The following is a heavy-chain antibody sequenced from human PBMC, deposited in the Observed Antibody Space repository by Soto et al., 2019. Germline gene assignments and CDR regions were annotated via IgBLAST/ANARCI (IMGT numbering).Heavy chain of an antibody. CDR3: ATRRRIAAAGTSPPAVYYYYGMDV. D-gene: IGHD6-13*01. Sequence: ASVKVSCKASGYTFTSYGISWVRQAPGQGLEWMGWISAYNGNTNYAQKLQGRVTMTTDTSTSTAYMELRSLRSDDTAVHYCATRRRIAAAGTSPPAVYYYYGMDVWGQGTTVTVSS. V-gene: IGHV1-18*01. CDR1: GYTFTSYG. J-gene: IGHJ6*02. CDR2: ISAYNGNT.